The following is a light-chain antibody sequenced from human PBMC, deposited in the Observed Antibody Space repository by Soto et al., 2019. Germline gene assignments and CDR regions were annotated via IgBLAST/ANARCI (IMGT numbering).Light chain of an antibody. CDR3: QQADSPPFT. V-gene: IGKV1D-12*01. CDR2: AAS. CDR1: QDISSW. J-gene: IGKJ3*01. Sequence: DIQMTQSPSSVSASVGDRVTITCRASQDISSWLAWYQHIPGKAPKLLIYAASSLQSGVTSRFSGSGSGTDYTLTINSLQPEDFATYYCQQADSPPFTFGPGTKVDIK.